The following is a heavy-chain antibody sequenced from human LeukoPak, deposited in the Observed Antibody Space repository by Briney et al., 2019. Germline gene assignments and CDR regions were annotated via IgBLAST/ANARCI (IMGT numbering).Heavy chain of an antibody. CDR2: IRYDGSNK. D-gene: IGHD6-13*01. V-gene: IGHV3-30*02. CDR3: AKDRLRGSSWSFDY. Sequence: GGSLRLSCAASGITFSSYEMNWVRQAPGKGPEWVAFIRYDGSNKYYADSVKGRFTISRDNSKNTLYLQMNSLRAEDTAVYYCAKDRLRGSSWSFDYWGQGTLVTVSS. CDR1: GITFSSYE. J-gene: IGHJ4*02.